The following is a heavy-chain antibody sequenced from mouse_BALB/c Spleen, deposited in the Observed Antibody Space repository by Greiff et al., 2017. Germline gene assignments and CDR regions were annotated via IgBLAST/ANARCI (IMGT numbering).Heavy chain of an antibody. CDR1: GYTFTDYY. J-gene: IGHJ4*01. D-gene: IGHD2-14*01. CDR3: AMYDGGNYAMDY. V-gene: IGHV1-26*01. Sequence: VQLKESGPELVKPGASVKISCKASGYTFTDYYMNWVKQSHGKSLEWIGLVNPNNGGTSYNQKFKGKATLTVDKSSSTAYMELRSLTSEDSAVYYCAMYDGGNYAMDYWGQGTSVTVSS. CDR2: VNPNNGGT.